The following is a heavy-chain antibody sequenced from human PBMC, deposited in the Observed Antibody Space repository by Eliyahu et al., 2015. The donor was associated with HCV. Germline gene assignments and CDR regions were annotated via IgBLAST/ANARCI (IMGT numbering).Heavy chain of an antibody. CDR2: ISSSGSTI. J-gene: IGHJ4*02. D-gene: IGHD3-10*01. Sequence: QVQLVESGGGLVKPGGPLXXSCXAXGFXFXXYYMSWIRQAPGKGLEWVSYISSSGSTIYYADSVKGRFTISRDNAKNSLYLQMNSLRAEDTAVYYCARSRSGGDLFYFDYWGQGTLVTVSS. CDR1: GFXFXXYY. CDR3: ARSRSGGDLFYFDY. V-gene: IGHV3-11*01.